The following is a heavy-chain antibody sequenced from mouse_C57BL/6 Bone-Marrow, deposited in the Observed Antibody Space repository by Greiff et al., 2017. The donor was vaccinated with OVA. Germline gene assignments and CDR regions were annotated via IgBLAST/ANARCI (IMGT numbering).Heavy chain of an antibody. V-gene: IGHV7-3*01. D-gene: IGHD1-1*01. CDR3: ARDYYGSRGWAMDY. J-gene: IGHJ4*01. Sequence: EVHLVESGGGLVQPGGSLSLSCAASGFTFTDYYMSWVRQPPGKALEWLGFIRNKANGYTTEYSASVKGRFTISRDNSQSILYLQMNALRAEDSATYYCARDYYGSRGWAMDYWGQGTSVTVSS. CDR1: GFTFTDYY. CDR2: IRNKANGYTT.